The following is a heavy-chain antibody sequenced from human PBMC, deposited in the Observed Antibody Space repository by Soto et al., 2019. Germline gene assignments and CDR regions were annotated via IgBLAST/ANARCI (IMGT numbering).Heavy chain of an antibody. J-gene: IGHJ5*02. CDR1: GGSISSYY. CDR3: ASLSSLNWFDP. CDR2: IYYSGST. V-gene: IGHV4-59*01. D-gene: IGHD6-13*01. Sequence: SETLSLTCTVSGGSISSYYWSWIRQPPGKGLEWIGYIYYSGSTNYNPSLKSRVTISVDTSKNQFSLKLSSVTAADTAVYYCASLSSLNWFDPWGQGTLVTVSS.